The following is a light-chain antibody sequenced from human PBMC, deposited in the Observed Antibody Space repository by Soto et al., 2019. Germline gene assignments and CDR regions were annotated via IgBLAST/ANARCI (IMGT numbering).Light chain of an antibody. J-gene: IGLJ2*01. Sequence: QSVLTQPPSVSGAPGQRVTISCTGSSSNIGADYDVHWYQHLPGKAPKLLIYGNSNRPSGVPERFSGSKSGTSASLAVTGLQAEDEADYYCQSYDSSLSVAVFGAGTKLTVL. CDR3: QSYDSSLSVAV. V-gene: IGLV1-40*01. CDR2: GNS. CDR1: SSNIGADYD.